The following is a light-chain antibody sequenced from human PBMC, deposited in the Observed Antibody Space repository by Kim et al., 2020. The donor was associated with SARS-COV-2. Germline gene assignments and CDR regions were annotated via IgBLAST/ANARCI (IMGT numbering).Light chain of an antibody. CDR2: QDS. Sequence: SCELTQPPSVSVSPGQTASITCSGDKLEDKYACWYQQKPGQSPVMVIYQDSKRPSGIPERFSGSNSGDTAILTISETQAMDDADYYCQAWDRSTDPFGGETQLTVL. V-gene: IGLV3-1*01. CDR1: KLEDKY. J-gene: IGLJ2*01. CDR3: QAWDRSTDP.